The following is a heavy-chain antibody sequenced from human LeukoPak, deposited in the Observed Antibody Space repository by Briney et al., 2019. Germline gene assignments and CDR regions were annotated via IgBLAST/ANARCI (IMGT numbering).Heavy chain of an antibody. CDR3: ARDYVYYDTSGYNYWYFDL. Sequence: SETLSLTCTVSGGSISSYYWSWIRQPPGKGLEWIGYIYYSGSTNYNPSLKSRVTISVDTSKNQFSLSLSSVTAADTAVYYCARDYVYYDTSGYNYWYFDLWGRGTLVTVSS. J-gene: IGHJ2*01. D-gene: IGHD3-22*01. CDR2: IYYSGST. V-gene: IGHV4-59*01. CDR1: GGSISSYY.